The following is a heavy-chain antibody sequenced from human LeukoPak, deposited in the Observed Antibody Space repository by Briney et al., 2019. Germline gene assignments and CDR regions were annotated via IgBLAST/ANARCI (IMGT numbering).Heavy chain of an antibody. CDR1: GFTVSSNY. J-gene: IGHJ4*02. D-gene: IGHD3-22*01. Sequence: GGSLRLSCAASGFTVSSNYMSWVRQAPGKGLEWVSVIYSGGSTYYADSVKGRFTISRDNSKNTLYLQMNSLRAEDTAVYYCARAPRGPYYYDSSDYSYYFDYWGQGTLVTVSS. CDR3: ARAPRGPYYYDSSDYSYYFDY. CDR2: IYSGGST. V-gene: IGHV3-66*01.